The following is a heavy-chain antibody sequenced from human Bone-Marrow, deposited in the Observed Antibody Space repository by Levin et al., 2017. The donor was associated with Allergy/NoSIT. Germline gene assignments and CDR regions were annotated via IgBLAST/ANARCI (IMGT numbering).Heavy chain of an antibody. J-gene: IGHJ5*02. CDR1: GYTFTSYD. Sequence: ASVKVSCKASGYTFTSYDINWVRQATGQGLEWMGWMNPNSGNTGYAQKFQGRVTMTRNTSISTAYMELSSLRSEDTAVYYCARVCSFRGLGYCSSTSYNWFDPWGQGTLVTVSS. D-gene: IGHD2-2*01. CDR3: ARVCSFRGLGYCSSTSYNWFDP. V-gene: IGHV1-8*01. CDR2: MNPNSGNT.